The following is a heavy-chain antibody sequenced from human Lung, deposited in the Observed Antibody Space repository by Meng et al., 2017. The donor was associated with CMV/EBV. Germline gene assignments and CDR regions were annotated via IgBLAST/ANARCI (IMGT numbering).Heavy chain of an antibody. J-gene: IGHJ3*01. CDR3: AREKYLRFAEFPPNAFEL. D-gene: IGHD3-10*01. V-gene: IGHV4-39*07. CDR1: GDSTTMTNYY. Sequence: SETLSLTCSVSGDSTTMTNYYWGWIRQPPGGGLEWIATIYYSGKTYYNPSLKSRVTISLDTSKSQFSLRLQSVTAADRAVYYCAREKYLRFAEFPPNAFELWGQGTMVTVSS. CDR2: IYYSGKT.